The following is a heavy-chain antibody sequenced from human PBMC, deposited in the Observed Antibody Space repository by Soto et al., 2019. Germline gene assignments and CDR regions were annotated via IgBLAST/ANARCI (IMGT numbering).Heavy chain of an antibody. V-gene: IGHV4-59*01. Sequence: SATLSLTCTVSGGSISSYYWSWIRQPPGKGLEWIGYIYYSGSTNYNPSLKSRVTISVDTSKNQFSLKLSSVTAADTAVYYCARTLGLVPAAIESYNWFDPWGQGTLVTVSS. D-gene: IGHD2-2*01. J-gene: IGHJ5*02. CDR2: IYYSGST. CDR1: GGSISSYY. CDR3: ARTLGLVPAAIESYNWFDP.